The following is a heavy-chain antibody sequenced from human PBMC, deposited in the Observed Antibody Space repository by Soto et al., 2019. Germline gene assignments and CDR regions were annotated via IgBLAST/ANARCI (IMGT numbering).Heavy chain of an antibody. D-gene: IGHD2-15*01. CDR2: IYYSGST. J-gene: IGHJ4*02. Sequence: SETLSLTCTVSGGSISSGGYYWSWIRQHPGKGLEWIGYIYYSGSTYYNPSLKSRVTISVDTSKNQFSLKLSSVTAADTAVYYCARGISYYFDYWVQGTLVTVSS. CDR3: ARGISYYFDY. CDR1: GGSISSGGYY. V-gene: IGHV4-31*03.